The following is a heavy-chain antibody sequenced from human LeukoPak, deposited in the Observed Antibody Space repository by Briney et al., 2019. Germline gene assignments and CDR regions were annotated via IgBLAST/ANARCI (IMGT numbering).Heavy chain of an antibody. V-gene: IGHV1-18*01. CDR1: GYTFTSYG. J-gene: IGHJ6*03. CDR2: ISAYNGNT. Sequence: GASVKVSCEASGYTFTSYGISWVRQAPGQGLEWMGWISAYNGNTNYAQKFKGRVSMTTDTLTTTAHMELRSLRSDDTAVYYCAREGEGLPGAMPWFQHYYYYMDVWGKGTTVIVSS. D-gene: IGHD2-2*01. CDR3: AREGEGLPGAMPWFQHYYYYMDV.